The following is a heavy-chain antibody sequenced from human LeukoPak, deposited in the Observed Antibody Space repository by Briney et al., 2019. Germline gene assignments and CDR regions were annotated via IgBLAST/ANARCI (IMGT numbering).Heavy chain of an antibody. CDR3: ARDQRVTGRPDIDY. CDR2: ISSDGSST. Sequence: GGSLRLSCAASGFTFRNHWMHWVRQTPGKGLVWVSRISSDGSSTTYADSVKGRFTISRDNAKNTLYLQMNSLRAEDTAMYYCARDQRVTGRPDIDYWGQGTLVIVSS. CDR1: GFTFRNHW. V-gene: IGHV3-74*03. J-gene: IGHJ4*02. D-gene: IGHD6-6*01.